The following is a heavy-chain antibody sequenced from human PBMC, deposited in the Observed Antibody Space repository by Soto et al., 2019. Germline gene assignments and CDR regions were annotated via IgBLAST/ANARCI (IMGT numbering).Heavy chain of an antibody. Sequence: GGSLRLSCVASGLTFGSRAMSWVRQAPGEGLQWVSTITDTGGDAKYADSVRGRFVISRDNSKKTLYLQMTSLTAEDSAMCFCARGSTDSYPGSRIFDFWGRGTLVTVSS. CDR1: GLTFGSRA. V-gene: IGHV3-23*01. D-gene: IGHD3-10*01. CDR2: ITDTGGDA. CDR3: ARGSTDSYPGSRIFDF. J-gene: IGHJ4*02.